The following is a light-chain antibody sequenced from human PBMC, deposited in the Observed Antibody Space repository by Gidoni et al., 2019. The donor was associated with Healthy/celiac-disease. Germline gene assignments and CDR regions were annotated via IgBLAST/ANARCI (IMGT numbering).Light chain of an antibody. J-gene: IGKJ1*01. CDR1: QSISSY. Sequence: DIQMTQSPSSLSASVGDRVTITCRASQSISSYFNWYQQKPGKAHQLLIYAASSLQSGVPSRFSGSVSGTDFTLTISRLQPEDFATYYCQQSYSTPVAFGQWTKVEIK. V-gene: IGKV1-39*01. CDR2: AAS. CDR3: QQSYSTPVA.